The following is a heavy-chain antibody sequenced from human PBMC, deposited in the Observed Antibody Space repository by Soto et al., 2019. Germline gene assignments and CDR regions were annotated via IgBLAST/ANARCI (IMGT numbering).Heavy chain of an antibody. V-gene: IGHV1-2*04. CDR2: INPNSGGT. CDR3: ARGASGSYPIVYYYGMDV. J-gene: IGHJ6*02. D-gene: IGHD1-26*01. Sequence: ASVKVSCKASGYTFTGYYMHWVRQAPGQGLERMGWINPNSGGTNYAQKFQGWVTMTRDTSISTAYMELSRLRSDDTAVYYCARGASGSYPIVYYYGMDVWGQGTTVTVSS. CDR1: GYTFTGYY.